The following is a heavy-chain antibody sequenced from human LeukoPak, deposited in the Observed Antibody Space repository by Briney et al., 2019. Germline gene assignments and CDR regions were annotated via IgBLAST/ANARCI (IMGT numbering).Heavy chain of an antibody. Sequence: GGSLRLSCAASGFTFSGYGMHWVRQAPGKGLEWVAFIRYDGSNKYYADSVKGRFTISRDNSKNTLYLQMNSLRAEDTAVYYCAKDSRLGYCSSTSCYDRYYYYYYYMDVWGKGTTVTVSS. J-gene: IGHJ6*03. CDR2: IRYDGSNK. CDR3: AKDSRLGYCSSTSCYDRYYYYYYYMDV. CDR1: GFTFSGYG. D-gene: IGHD2-2*01. V-gene: IGHV3-30*02.